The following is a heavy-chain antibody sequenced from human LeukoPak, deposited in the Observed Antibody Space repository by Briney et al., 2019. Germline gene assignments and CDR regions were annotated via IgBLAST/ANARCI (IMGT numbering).Heavy chain of an antibody. V-gene: IGHV3-7*01. CDR2: IKQDGSEK. D-gene: IGHD4/OR15-4a*01. Sequence: QPGGSLRLSCAASGFTFSSYWMSWVRQAPGKGLEWVANIKQDGSEKYYVDSVKGRIIISRDNAKNSLYLQMNSLRAEDTAVYYCARYSRWVTMDRWGQGTLVTVSS. CDR3: ARYSRWVTMDR. J-gene: IGHJ4*02. CDR1: GFTFSSYW.